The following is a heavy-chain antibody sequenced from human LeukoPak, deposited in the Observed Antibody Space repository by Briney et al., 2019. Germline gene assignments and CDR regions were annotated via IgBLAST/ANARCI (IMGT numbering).Heavy chain of an antibody. J-gene: IGHJ6*03. CDR1: GYTFTNSG. Sequence: ASVKVSCKASGYTFTNSGISWVRQAPGQGLEWMGWISAYNGNTNYAQNLQDRVTVTTDTSTSTAYMELRSLRSDDTAVYYCARDPGAGDTARYYYMDVWGKGTTVTVSS. CDR2: ISAYNGNT. CDR3: ARDPGAGDTARYYYMDV. V-gene: IGHV1-18*01. D-gene: IGHD5-18*01.